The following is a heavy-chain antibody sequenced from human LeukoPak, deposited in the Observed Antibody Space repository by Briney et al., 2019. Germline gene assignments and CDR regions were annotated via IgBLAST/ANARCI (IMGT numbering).Heavy chain of an antibody. CDR1: GFTFSSYW. J-gene: IGHJ4*02. Sequence: GGSLRLSCAASGFTFSSYWMSWVRQAPGKGLEWVSAITGSSDSTYYADSVKGRFTSSRDNSKSTLFLQMNSLRAEDTAIYYCAKGSSNSRPYYFDYWGQGTLAIVSS. V-gene: IGHV3-23*01. CDR2: ITGSSDST. D-gene: IGHD1-1*01. CDR3: AKGSSNSRPYYFDY.